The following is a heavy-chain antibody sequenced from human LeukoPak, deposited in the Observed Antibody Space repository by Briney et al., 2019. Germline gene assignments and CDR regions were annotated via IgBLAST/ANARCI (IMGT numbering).Heavy chain of an antibody. J-gene: IGHJ4*02. CDR1: GFDFKEYP. CDR2: ISYDGGKK. V-gene: IGHV3-30-3*01. D-gene: IGHD2-15*01. CDR3: ATVRSCSGGDCYYLDH. Sequence: GGSLRLSCAGSGFDFKEYPLHWVRQAPGKGLEWVALISYDGGKKKYADSVKGRVTISRDNSKNTLYLQMNSLRAEDTAVYYCATVRSCSGGDCYYLDHWGQGTLVTVSS.